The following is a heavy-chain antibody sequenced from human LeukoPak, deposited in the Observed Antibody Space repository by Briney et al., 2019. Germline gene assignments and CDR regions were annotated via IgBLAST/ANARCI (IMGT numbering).Heavy chain of an antibody. Sequence: SQTLSLTCTVSGGSISSGGYYWSWIRQHPGKGLEWIGYIYYSGSTYYNPSLKSRVTISVDTSKNQFSLKLSSVTAEDTAVYYCARDYYDSSGHGGTDYYYMDVWGKGTTVTVSS. CDR2: IYYSGST. J-gene: IGHJ6*03. CDR3: ARDYYDSSGHGGTDYYYMDV. V-gene: IGHV4-31*03. CDR1: GGSISSGGYY. D-gene: IGHD3-22*01.